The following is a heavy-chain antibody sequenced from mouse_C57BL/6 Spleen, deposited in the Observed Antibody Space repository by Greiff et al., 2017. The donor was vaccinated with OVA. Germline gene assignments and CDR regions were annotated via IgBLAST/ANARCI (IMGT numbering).Heavy chain of an antibody. V-gene: IGHV1-54*01. CDR3: ARERDGYYGY. CDR1: GYAFTNYL. CDR2: INPGSGGT. D-gene: IGHD2-3*01. J-gene: IGHJ2*01. Sequence: VQLQQSGAELVRPGTSVKVSCKASGYAFTNYLIEWVKQRPGQGLEWIGVINPGSGGTNYNEKFKGKATLTADKSSSTAYMQLSSLTSEDSAVYFCARERDGYYGYWGQGTTLTVSS.